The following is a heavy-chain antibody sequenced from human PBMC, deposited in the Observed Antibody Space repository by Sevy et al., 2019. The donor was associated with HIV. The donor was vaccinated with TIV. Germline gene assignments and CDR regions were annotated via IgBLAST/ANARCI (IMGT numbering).Heavy chain of an antibody. CDR3: AGDGGCSSTSCRLYFDS. V-gene: IGHV3-21*01. CDR2: ISSSSSYI. D-gene: IGHD2-2*01. CDR1: GFTFSRYS. J-gene: IGHJ4*02. Sequence: GGSLRLSCAASGFTFSRYSMNWVRQAPGKGLEWVSSISSSSSYIYYADSVKGRCTISRDNTKNSLYLQMNSLGAEDTAEYYCAGDGGCSSTSCRLYFDSWGQGTLVTVSS.